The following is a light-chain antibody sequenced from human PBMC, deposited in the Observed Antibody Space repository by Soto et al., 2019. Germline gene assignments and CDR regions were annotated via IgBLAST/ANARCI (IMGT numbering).Light chain of an antibody. Sequence: EIVMTHSPATLSVSPVERATLSCRASQSVSRTLAWYQQKLGQAHRLLIYGASTRATGVPARFSGSGSGTEFTLTISSLQSEDVAVYHCLQYNKWPLWTFGQGTKVEIK. CDR2: GAS. V-gene: IGKV3-15*01. CDR3: LQYNKWPLWT. CDR1: QSVSRT. J-gene: IGKJ1*01.